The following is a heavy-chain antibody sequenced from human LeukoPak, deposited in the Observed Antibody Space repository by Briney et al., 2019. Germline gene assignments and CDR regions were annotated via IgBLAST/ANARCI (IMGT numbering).Heavy chain of an antibody. CDR3: ARSQGLYGAADY. D-gene: IGHD2-2*02. V-gene: IGHV5-51*01. CDR1: GYTFSDYW. Sequence: GESLKISCKASGYTFSDYWIGWVRQMPGQGLEWMGIVYPGDSDTRYSPSFQGHVTISADKSINAAYLQWSGLQASDNAIYFCARSQGLYGAADYWGQGTLV. J-gene: IGHJ4*02. CDR2: VYPGDSDT.